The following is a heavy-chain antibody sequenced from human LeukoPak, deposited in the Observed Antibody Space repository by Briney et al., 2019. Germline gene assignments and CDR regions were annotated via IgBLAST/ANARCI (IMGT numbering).Heavy chain of an antibody. Sequence: SQTLSLTCAISGDSVSSNSATWTWIRQSPSRGLEWLGRTYYRSKWYNDYAVSVRSRITINPDTSKNQFSLQLNSVTPEDTAVYYCARGSSSNSWYFDYWGQGTLVTVSS. V-gene: IGHV6-1*01. CDR2: TYYRSKWYN. D-gene: IGHD6-13*01. J-gene: IGHJ4*02. CDR3: ARGSSSNSWYFDY. CDR1: GDSVSSNSAT.